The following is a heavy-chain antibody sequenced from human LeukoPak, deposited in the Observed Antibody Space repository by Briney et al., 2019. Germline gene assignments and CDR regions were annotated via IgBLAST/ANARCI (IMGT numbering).Heavy chain of an antibody. J-gene: IGHJ4*02. CDR2: ISGSGGST. CDR3: AKAAYYYDSSGYYCSY. CDR1: GFTFSSYA. V-gene: IGHV3-23*01. Sequence: TGGSLRLSCAASGFTFSSYAMSWVRQAPGKGLEWVSAISGSGGSTYYADSVEGRFTISRDNSKNTLYLQMNSLRAEDTAVYYCAKAAYYYDSSGYYCSYWGQGTLVTVSS. D-gene: IGHD3-22*01.